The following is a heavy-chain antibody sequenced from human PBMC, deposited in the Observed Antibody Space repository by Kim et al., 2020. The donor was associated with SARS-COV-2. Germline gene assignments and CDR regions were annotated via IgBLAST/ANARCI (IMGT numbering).Heavy chain of an antibody. Sequence: YHPALKSRVTIAVDTSKNQFSLKLSSVTAADTAVYYCARASMVRGAPFDYWGQGTLVTVSS. V-gene: IGHV4-31*02. D-gene: IGHD3-10*01. CDR3: ARASMVRGAPFDY. J-gene: IGHJ4*02.